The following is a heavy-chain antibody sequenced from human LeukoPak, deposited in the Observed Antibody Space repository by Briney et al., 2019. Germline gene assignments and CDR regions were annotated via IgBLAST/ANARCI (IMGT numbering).Heavy chain of an antibody. CDR1: GYTFNAYY. Sequence: ASMKVSCKASGYTFNAYYLHWVRQAPGQGLEWMGWINPNSGDTKYAQKFQVRVNMTGDTSISTAYMELSRLRFDDTAVYYCAILRLSTGLWWFFDLWGRGTLVTVSS. D-gene: IGHD2-8*02. V-gene: IGHV1-2*02. CDR2: INPNSGDT. CDR3: AILRLSTGLWWFFDL. J-gene: IGHJ2*01.